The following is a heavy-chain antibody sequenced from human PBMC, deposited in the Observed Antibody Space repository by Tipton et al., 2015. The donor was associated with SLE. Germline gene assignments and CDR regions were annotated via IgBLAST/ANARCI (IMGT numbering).Heavy chain of an antibody. CDR1: GGSIGSHY. CDR2: IYYSGST. D-gene: IGHD4-17*01. V-gene: IGHV4-59*11. J-gene: IGHJ6*03. CDR3: ASDVFHGDYVNYYYYYMDV. Sequence: TLSLTCTVSGGSIGSHYWSWIRQPLGKGLEWIGYIYYSGSTNYNPSLKSRVTISVDTSKNQFSLKLSSVTAADTAVYYCASDVFHGDYVNYYYYYMDVWGKGTTVTVSS.